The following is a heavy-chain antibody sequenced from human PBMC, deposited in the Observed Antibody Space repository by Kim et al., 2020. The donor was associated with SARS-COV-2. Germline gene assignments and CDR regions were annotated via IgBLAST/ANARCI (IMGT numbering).Heavy chain of an antibody. CDR2: INWNGGST. V-gene: IGHV3-20*04. Sequence: GGSLRLSCAASGFTFGDYGMSWVRQAPGKGLEWVSGINWNGGSTGYADSVKGRFTISRDNAKNSLYLQMNSLRAEDTALYYCARGRKQWLTYYYYYGMDVWGQATTVTVSS. CDR1: GFTFGDYG. D-gene: IGHD6-19*01. CDR3: ARGRKQWLTYYYYYGMDV. J-gene: IGHJ6*02.